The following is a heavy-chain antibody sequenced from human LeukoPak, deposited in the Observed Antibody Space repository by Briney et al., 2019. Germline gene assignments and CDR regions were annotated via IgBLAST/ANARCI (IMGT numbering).Heavy chain of an antibody. D-gene: IGHD3-22*01. CDR3: ARDIDGYYYGTIGSFLWFDY. Sequence: GGSLRLSCAASGFTFSTYWMSWVRQAPGKGLEWVANIKHDGSEKYYVDSVKGRFTITRDNAKNSLYLQMNSMRAEYTAVYYCARDIDGYYYGTIGSFLWFDYWGQGAQVTVSP. CDR1: GFTFSTYW. CDR2: IKHDGSEK. J-gene: IGHJ4*02. V-gene: IGHV3-7*01.